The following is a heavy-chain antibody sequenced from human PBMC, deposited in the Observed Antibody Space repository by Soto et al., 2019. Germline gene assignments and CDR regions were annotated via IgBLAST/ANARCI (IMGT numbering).Heavy chain of an antibody. V-gene: IGHV4-39*01. CDR1: GGSISSSSYY. Sequence: SETLSLTCAVSGGSISSSSYYWGWIRQPPGKGLEWIGSIYYSGSTYYNPSLKSRVTLSIDTSKNQFSLKLNSVTAADTAVYYCVSPEGYYDSSGYTLDPWGQGTLVTVSS. J-gene: IGHJ5*02. CDR3: VSPEGYYDSSGYTLDP. D-gene: IGHD3-22*01. CDR2: IYYSGST.